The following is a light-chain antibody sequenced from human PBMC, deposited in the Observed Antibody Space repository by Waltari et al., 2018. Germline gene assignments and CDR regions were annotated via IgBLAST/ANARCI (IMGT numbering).Light chain of an antibody. J-gene: IGKJ1*01. CDR1: EFISSY. Sequence: DIQMTQSPSSLSASVGDRVTITCRSSEFISSYLHWYPQKPGQAPNLLIYAATSLQSGVPSRFSGSGAGTHFTLTISSLQPEDFATYYCHQSYIAPQTFGQGTKVEIK. V-gene: IGKV1-39*01. CDR3: HQSYIAPQT. CDR2: AAT.